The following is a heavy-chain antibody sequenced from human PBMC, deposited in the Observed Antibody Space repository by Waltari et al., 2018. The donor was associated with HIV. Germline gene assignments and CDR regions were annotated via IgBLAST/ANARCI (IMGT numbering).Heavy chain of an antibody. CDR1: NLSVGNNF. J-gene: IGHJ5*02. CDR2: IYMDDTT. V-gene: IGHV3-53*05. CDR3: VKGVRYYGP. Sequence: VETGGTVIRHGGSLRLSCAPLNLSVGNNFVTWLRLAPGRTLEWVSSIYMDDTTHYADSVKGRFTISRDKFRNTVHLLMNFLLFDDTATYFCVKGVRYYGPWGQGTPVTVSS. D-gene: IGHD3-16*01.